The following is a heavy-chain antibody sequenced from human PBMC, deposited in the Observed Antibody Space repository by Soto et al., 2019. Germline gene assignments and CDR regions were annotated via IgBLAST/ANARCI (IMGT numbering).Heavy chain of an antibody. CDR1: GYTFTNYW. J-gene: IGHJ3*02. CDR3: ARQDIVIVPAAPDYGAFDI. Sequence: GESLKISCKGSGYTFTNYWIGWVRQMPGKGLEWMGLIYPGDSDTRYSPSFEGQVTVSADKSSSTAYLQWSSLKASDTAMYYCARQDIVIVPAAPDYGAFDIWGQGTMVTVSS. D-gene: IGHD2-2*01. CDR2: IYPGDSDT. V-gene: IGHV5-51*01.